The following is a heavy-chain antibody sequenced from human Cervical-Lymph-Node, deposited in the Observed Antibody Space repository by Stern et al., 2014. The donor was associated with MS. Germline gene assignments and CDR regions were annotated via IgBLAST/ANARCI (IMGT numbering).Heavy chain of an antibody. J-gene: IGHJ3*01. V-gene: IGHV3-74*03. CDR1: GFRFSTYW. D-gene: IGHD3-16*01. Sequence: EVQLVESGGDLVQPGGSLRLSCAASGFRFSTYWMHWVRQAPGKGPMWVSRIKSDGTTATYADSVKGRFTISRDNAKNPLFLQMNSLSAEDTAVYYCVRGEWDLIPLGAVFDLWGRGTTVTVSS. CDR2: IKSDGTTA. CDR3: VRGEWDLIPLGAVFDL.